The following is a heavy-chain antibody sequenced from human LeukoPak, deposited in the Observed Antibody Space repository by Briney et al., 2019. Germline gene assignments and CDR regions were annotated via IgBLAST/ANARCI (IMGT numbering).Heavy chain of an antibody. Sequence: KPSETLSLTCAVYGGSFSGYYWSWIRQPPGKGLEWIGEINHSGSTNYNPSLKSRVTISVDTSKNQFSLKLSSVTAADTAVYYCASRRRDGYNSLPDYWGQGTLVTVSS. V-gene: IGHV4-34*01. CDR1: GGSFSGYY. J-gene: IGHJ4*02. CDR3: ASRRRDGYNSLPDY. D-gene: IGHD5-24*01. CDR2: INHSGST.